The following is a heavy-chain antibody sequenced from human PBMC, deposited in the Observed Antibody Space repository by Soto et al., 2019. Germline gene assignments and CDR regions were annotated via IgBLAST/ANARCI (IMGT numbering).Heavy chain of an antibody. CDR2: IIPIFGTA. J-gene: IGHJ6*02. Sequence: SVKVSCKASGGTFSSYAISWVRQAPGQGLEWMGGIIPIFGTANYAQKFQGRVTITADESTSTAYMELSSLRSEDTAVYYCVLMVYDPYYYGMDVWGQGTTVTAP. V-gene: IGHV1-69*13. D-gene: IGHD2-8*01. CDR3: VLMVYDPYYYGMDV. CDR1: GGTFSSYA.